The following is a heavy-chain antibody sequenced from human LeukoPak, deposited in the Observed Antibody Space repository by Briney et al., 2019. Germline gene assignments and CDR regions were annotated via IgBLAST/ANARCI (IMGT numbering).Heavy chain of an antibody. CDR2: VSYDGGEK. Sequence: GGSLRLSCAASGFTFSSYGMHWVRQAPGKGLEWVAVVSYDGGEKYYADSVKGRLTISRDKSKNTVSLQMNSLRAEDTAVYYCARDRFPIVVVPAAINWFDPWGQGTLVTVSS. CDR3: ARDRFPIVVVPAAINWFDP. D-gene: IGHD2-2*01. CDR1: GFTFSSYG. V-gene: IGHV3-30*19. J-gene: IGHJ5*02.